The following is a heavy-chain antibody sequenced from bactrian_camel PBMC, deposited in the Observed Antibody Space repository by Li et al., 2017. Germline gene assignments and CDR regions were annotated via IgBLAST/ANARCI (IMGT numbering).Heavy chain of an antibody. CDR2: IRNGGGET. D-gene: IGHD2*01. Sequence: HVQLVESGGGSVQAGGSLRLSCLVSGHSRGSNCVGWYRLPPGRAPAEREGIAAIRNGGGETWYAGSVKGRFTISRDSAKNTVYLQMNSLKPEDTAMYYCAARGPYCYTKLSVRDFTYWGQGTQVTVS. V-gene: IGHV3S45*01. CDR1: GHSRGSNC. J-gene: IGHJ6*01. CDR3: AARGPYCYTKLSVRDFTY.